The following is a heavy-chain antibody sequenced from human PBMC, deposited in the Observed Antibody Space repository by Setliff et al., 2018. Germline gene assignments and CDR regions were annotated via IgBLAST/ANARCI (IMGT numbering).Heavy chain of an antibody. CDR1: GYTFTSYD. V-gene: IGHV1-8*03. D-gene: IGHD3-3*01. CDR2: MNPNSGNT. CDR3: ARGYRGYYNFWSGSQGANWFDP. J-gene: IGHJ5*02. Sequence: ASVKVSCKASGYTFTSYDINWVRQATGQGLEWMGWMNPNSGNTGYAQKFQGRVTITADKSTSTAYMELSSLRSEDTAVYYCARGYRGYYNFWSGSQGANWFDPWGQGTLVTVSS.